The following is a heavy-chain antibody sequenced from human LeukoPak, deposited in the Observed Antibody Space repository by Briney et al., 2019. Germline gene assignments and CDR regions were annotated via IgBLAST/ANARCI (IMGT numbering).Heavy chain of an antibody. CDR3: AASGTMAYWYFDL. J-gene: IGHJ2*01. D-gene: IGHD4/OR15-4a*01. Sequence: SETLSLTCTVSGGSNYWSWIRQPPGKGLEWVGYIYYSGSTNYNPSLKSRVTISVDTSKNQFSLKLSSVTAADTAVYYCAASGTMAYWYFDLWGRGTLVTVSS. CDR2: IYYSGST. CDR1: GGSNY. V-gene: IGHV4-59*08.